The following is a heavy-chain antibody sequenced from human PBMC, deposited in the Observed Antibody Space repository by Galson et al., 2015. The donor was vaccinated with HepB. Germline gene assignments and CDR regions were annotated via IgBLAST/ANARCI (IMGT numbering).Heavy chain of an antibody. V-gene: IGHV1-3*01. CDR3: ARDRVVAGPGGGSLQE. Sequence: SVKVSCKASGYTFTSYAMHWVRQAPGQRLEWMGWINAGNGNTKYSQKFQGRVTITRDTSTSTAYMELSSLRSEDTAVYYCARDRVVAGPGGGSLQEWGQGTLVTVSS. D-gene: IGHD2-15*01. CDR1: GYTFTSYA. CDR2: INAGNGNT. J-gene: IGHJ4*02.